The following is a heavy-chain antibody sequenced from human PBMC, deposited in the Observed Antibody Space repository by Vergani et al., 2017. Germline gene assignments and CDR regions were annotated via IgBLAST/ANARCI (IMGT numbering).Heavy chain of an antibody. D-gene: IGHD5-12*01. CDR3: ARAVATLTRGMDV. CDR2: ISDDGFNT. Sequence: EVQVVESGGGLVQPGGSLRLSCAATGFTLSRYWMHWVRQTPEKGFVWVARISDDGFNTNYADSVKGRFTISGDTANNTLYLQMNSLRPDDTAVYYCARAVATLTRGMDVWGRGTTVTVSS. CDR1: GFTLSRYW. J-gene: IGHJ6*02. V-gene: IGHV3-74*01.